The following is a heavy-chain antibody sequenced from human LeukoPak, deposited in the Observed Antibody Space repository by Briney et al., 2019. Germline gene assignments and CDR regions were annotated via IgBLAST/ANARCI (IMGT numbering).Heavy chain of an antibody. D-gene: IGHD2-15*01. V-gene: IGHV3-64D*06. J-gene: IGHJ4*02. CDR3: VNGAATGLIDY. CDR1: GFTFSNYA. CDR2: ISNNEVVT. Sequence: GGSLRLSCSASGFTFSNYAIHWVRQTPGKGLEYVSAISNNEVVTYYADSVKGRFTISRDNSKNAAYLQMSSLRAEDTAVYYCVNGAATGLIDYWGQGTLVTVSS.